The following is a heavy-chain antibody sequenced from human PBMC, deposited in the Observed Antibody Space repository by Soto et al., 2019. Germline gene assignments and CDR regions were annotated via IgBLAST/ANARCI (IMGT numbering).Heavy chain of an antibody. CDR2: IWYDGSNR. CDR3: ARDKGMVGTDY. J-gene: IGHJ4*02. CDR1: GFSFSTYG. D-gene: IGHD1-26*01. V-gene: IGHV3-33*01. Sequence: QVQLEESGGGVVQPGKSLRLSCAASGFSFSTYGMHWVRQAPGKGLEWVAVIWYDGSNRYYADSVKGRFTISRDKSKNTLFLQMNSLRVEYTAVYYCARDKGMVGTDYWGQGTLVTVSS.